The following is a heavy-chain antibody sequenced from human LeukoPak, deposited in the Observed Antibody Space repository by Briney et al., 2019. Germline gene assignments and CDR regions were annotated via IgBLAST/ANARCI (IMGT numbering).Heavy chain of an antibody. D-gene: IGHD2-2*01. CDR1: SYSISSGYY. J-gene: IGHJ3*02. CDR3: AREVTYCSSTSCYLYDTPGTAFDI. CDR2: IYHSGNT. Sequence: SETLSLTCTVSSYSISSGYYWGWIRQPPGKGLEWIGSIYHSGNTYYNPSLKSRLTMSVGTSKNQFSLKLSSVTAADTAVYYCAREVTYCSSTSCYLYDTPGTAFDIWGQGTMVTVSS. V-gene: IGHV4-38-2*02.